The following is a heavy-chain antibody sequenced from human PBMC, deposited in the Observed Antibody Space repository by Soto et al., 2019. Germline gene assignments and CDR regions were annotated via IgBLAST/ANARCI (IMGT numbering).Heavy chain of an antibody. CDR1: GFTFNNYG. V-gene: IGHV3-33*01. J-gene: IGHJ6*02. CDR2: IWNDGNGY. D-gene: IGHD6-13*01. CDR3: ARRQISPHTRGAASARGGMDV. Sequence: GGSLRLSCAASGFTFNNYGMHWVRQAPGKGLEWVAVIWNDGNGYYYANSVKGRFTISRDNSKNTLYLQMSSLRVEDTAVYYCARRQISPHTRGAASARGGMDVWGQGTTVTVS.